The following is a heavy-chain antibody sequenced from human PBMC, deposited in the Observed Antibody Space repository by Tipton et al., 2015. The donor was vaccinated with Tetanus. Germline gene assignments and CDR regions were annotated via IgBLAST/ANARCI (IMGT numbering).Heavy chain of an antibody. CDR3: ARDKYDLVGIMGWFDP. J-gene: IGHJ5*02. CDR1: GGSISSYY. D-gene: IGHD3-3*01. CDR2: IYYSGST. Sequence: LRLSCTVSGGSISSYYWSWIRQPPGKGLEWIGYIYYSGSTNYNPSLKSRVTISVDTSKNQFSLKLSSVTAADTAVYYCARDKYDLVGIMGWFDPWGQGTLVTVSS. V-gene: IGHV4-59*01.